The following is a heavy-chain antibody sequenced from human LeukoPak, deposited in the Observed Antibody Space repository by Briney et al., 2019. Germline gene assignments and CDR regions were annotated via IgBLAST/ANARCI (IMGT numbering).Heavy chain of an antibody. V-gene: IGHV3-53*01. CDR3: ALQNDSSPFDY. CDR2: IYSGGST. J-gene: IGHJ4*02. D-gene: IGHD3-22*01. Sequence: PGGSLRLSCEASGFSVTNNYMSWFRLAPGKGLEWVSVIYSGGSTDYADSVKGRFTISRDNSKNTLYLQMNSLRAEDTAVYYCALQNDSSPFDYWGQGTLVTVSS. CDR1: GFSVTNNY.